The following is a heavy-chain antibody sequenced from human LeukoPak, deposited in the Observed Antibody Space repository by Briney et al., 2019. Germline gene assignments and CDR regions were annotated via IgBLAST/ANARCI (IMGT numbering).Heavy chain of an antibody. CDR1: GYTFTSYY. Sequence: ASVKASCKASGYTFTSYYMHWVRQAPGQGLEWMGIINPSGGSTSYAQKFQGRVTMTRDTSTSTVYMELSSLRSEDTAVYYCAKARWGDAFDIWGQGTMVTVSS. V-gene: IGHV1-46*01. CDR2: INPSGGST. D-gene: IGHD4-23*01. CDR3: AKARWGDAFDI. J-gene: IGHJ3*02.